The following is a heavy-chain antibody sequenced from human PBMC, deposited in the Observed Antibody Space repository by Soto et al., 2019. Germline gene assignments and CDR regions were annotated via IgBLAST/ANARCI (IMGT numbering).Heavy chain of an antibody. J-gene: IGHJ3*02. D-gene: IGHD2-15*01. CDR1: GGSISSYY. CDR2: INYSGST. Sequence: QVQLQESGPGLVKPSETLSLTCTVSGGSISSYYWSWIRQPPGKGLEWIGDINYSGSTNYNPSLKSRVTISVNTSKNQFSRKLSAVTAADTAVYYCARRYGLSAFDIWGQGTKDTVSS. V-gene: IGHV4-59*08. CDR3: ARRYGLSAFDI.